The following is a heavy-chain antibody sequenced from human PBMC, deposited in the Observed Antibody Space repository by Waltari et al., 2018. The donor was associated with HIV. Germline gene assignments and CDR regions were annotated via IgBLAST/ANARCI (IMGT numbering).Heavy chain of an antibody. CDR2: IIRVFEAT. Sequence: QEQLVQSGAEVKKPGSSVTVSCKASGGTFSSIAISWVRQAPGQGLEWMGSIIRVFEATSYAQKFHGRLTISADESTSTVFMELSSLSFDDTAVYYCARGSSGSYRWFDPWGHGTLVTVSS. CDR1: GGTFSSIA. CDR3: ARGSSGSYRWFDP. J-gene: IGHJ5*02. V-gene: IGHV1-69*18. D-gene: IGHD1-26*01.